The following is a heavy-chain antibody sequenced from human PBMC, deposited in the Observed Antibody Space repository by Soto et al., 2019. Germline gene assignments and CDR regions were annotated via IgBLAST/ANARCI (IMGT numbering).Heavy chain of an antibody. V-gene: IGHV1-69*06. CDR2: IIPSFGTA. D-gene: IGHD3-3*01. Sequence: SVKVSCKASGVTFSSYAISWVRQAPGQGLEWMGGIIPSFGTANYAQKFQGRVTITADKSTSTAYMELSSLTSEDTAVYYDFWSGYYYGMDVWGQGTTVTVSS. J-gene: IGHJ6*02. CDR1: GVTFSSYA. CDR3: FWSGYYYGMDV.